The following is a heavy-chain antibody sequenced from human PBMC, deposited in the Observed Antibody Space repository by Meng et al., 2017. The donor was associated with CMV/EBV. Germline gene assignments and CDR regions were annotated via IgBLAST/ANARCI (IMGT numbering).Heavy chain of an antibody. CDR1: GFTFSSYS. J-gene: IGHJ4*02. CDR2: ISSSSSYI. V-gene: IGHV3-21*01. D-gene: IGHD2-8*01. CDR3: ARYEGRRSFDC. Sequence: GESLKISCAASGFTFSSYSMNWVRQAPGKGLEWVSSISSSSSYIYYADSVKGRFTISRDNAKNSLYLQMNSLRAEDTAVYYCARYEGRRSFDCWGQGTLVTVSS.